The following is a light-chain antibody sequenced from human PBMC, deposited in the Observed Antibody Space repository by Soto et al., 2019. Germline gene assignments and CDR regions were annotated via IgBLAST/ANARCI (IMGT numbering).Light chain of an antibody. J-gene: IGLJ2*01. CDR3: QSYDTSLSGSV. Sequence: QPVLTQPPSVSGAPGQRVTISCTGSSSNIGAGYDVHWYKQVPGTAPKLLIYGNSNRPSGVPDRISGSKSGTSASLAITGLQAEDEADYYCQSYDTSLSGSVFGGGTKLTVL. CDR2: GNS. V-gene: IGLV1-40*01. CDR1: SSNIGAGYD.